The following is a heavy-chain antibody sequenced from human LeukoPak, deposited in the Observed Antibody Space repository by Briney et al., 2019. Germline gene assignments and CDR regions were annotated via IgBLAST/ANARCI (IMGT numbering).Heavy chain of an antibody. CDR1: GFDFTDPY. CDR3: GTNSAGSVDA. D-gene: IGHD3-10*01. Sequence: GGSLRLSCAGSGFDFTDPYMDWVRQAPGKGLEWVGLIRDKGARYTTEYAASVKGRFIISRDDSRNLLFLQMNSLETEDTTVYYCGTNSAGSVDAWGQGTTVTVSS. CDR2: IRDKGARYTT. J-gene: IGHJ6*02. V-gene: IGHV3-72*01.